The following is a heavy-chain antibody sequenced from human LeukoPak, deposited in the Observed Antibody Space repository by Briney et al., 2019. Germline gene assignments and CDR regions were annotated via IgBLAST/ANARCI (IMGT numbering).Heavy chain of an antibody. CDR3: ARDNSPSNDFWSANWFDP. CDR1: GGSISSSGYY. J-gene: IGHJ5*02. V-gene: IGHV4-39*07. D-gene: IGHD3-3*01. CDR2: IYYSGST. Sequence: SETLSLTCTVSGGSISSSGYYWAWIRQPPGKELEWIGSIYYSGSTYYNPSLKSRVTMSVDTPKNQFSLKLSSVTAADTAVYYCARDNSPSNDFWSANWFDPWGQGTLVTVSS.